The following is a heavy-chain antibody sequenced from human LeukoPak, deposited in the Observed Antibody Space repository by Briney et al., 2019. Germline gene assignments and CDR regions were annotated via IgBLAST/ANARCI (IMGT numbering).Heavy chain of an antibody. V-gene: IGHV1-24*01. Sequence: ASVKGSCKVSGYTLTELSMHWVRQAPGKGLEWMGGFDPEDGETIYAQKFQGRVTMTEDTSTDTAYMELSSLRSEDTAVYYCATLFLSAPVESYYGMDVWGQGTTVTVSS. CDR1: GYTLTELS. CDR2: FDPEDGET. J-gene: IGHJ6*02. D-gene: IGHD5-24*01. CDR3: ATLFLSAPVESYYGMDV.